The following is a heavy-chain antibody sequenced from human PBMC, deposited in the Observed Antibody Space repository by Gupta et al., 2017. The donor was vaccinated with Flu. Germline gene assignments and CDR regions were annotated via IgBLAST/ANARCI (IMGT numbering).Heavy chain of an antibody. CDR2: INHSGST. V-gene: IGHV4-34*01. D-gene: IGHD2-15*01. CDR3: ARSPSVGDGGNEGG. Sequence: SGYYWSWIRQPPGKGLEWIGEINHSGSTNYNPSLKSRVTISVDTSKNQFSLKLSSVTAADTAVYYCARSPSVGDGGNEGGWGQGTLVTVSS. CDR1: SGYY. J-gene: IGHJ4*02.